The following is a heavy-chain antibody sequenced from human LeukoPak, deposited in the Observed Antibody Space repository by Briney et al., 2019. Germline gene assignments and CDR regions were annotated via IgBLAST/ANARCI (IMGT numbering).Heavy chain of an antibody. CDR2: ISGSGGST. J-gene: IGHJ4*02. Sequence: GGSLRLSCAASGFTFSSYAMSWVRQAPGKGVGWVSDISGSGGSTYYPDSEKGRFTISRDNSKKTLYQQMSSLRAEHTAVYYCAKDPPNDYDFWSGYYFDYWGQGTLVTVSS. D-gene: IGHD3-3*01. V-gene: IGHV3-23*01. CDR3: AKDPPNDYDFWSGYYFDY. CDR1: GFTFSSYA.